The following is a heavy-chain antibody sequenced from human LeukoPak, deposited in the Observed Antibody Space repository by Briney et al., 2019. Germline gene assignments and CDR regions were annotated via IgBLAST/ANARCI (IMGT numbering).Heavy chain of an antibody. V-gene: IGHV4-30-2*01. CDR1: GVSISSGGYS. CDR3: ARGLTMVRGVIITGDWFDP. CDR2: IYHSGST. J-gene: IGHJ5*02. Sequence: PSETLSLTCAVSGVSISSGGYSWSWIRQPPGKGLEWIGYIYHSGSTYYNPSLKSRVTISVDRSKNQFSLKLSSVTAADTAVYYCARGLTMVRGVIITGDWFDPWGQGTLVTVSS. D-gene: IGHD3-10*01.